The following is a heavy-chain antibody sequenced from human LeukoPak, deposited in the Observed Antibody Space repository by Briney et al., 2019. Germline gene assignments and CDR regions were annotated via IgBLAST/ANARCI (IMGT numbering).Heavy chain of an antibody. D-gene: IGHD3-10*01. CDR1: GGSISGYS. CDR3: ARGHLGLSP. J-gene: IGHJ5*02. Sequence: SETLSLTCTVSGGSISGYSWTWIRQPPGQGLEWIGYFHNSRTTSYNPSLTGRVTISVDTAMDQISLKLNSVTAADTAVYYCARGHLGLSPWGQRTLVTVSS. V-gene: IGHV4-59*01. CDR2: FHNSRTT.